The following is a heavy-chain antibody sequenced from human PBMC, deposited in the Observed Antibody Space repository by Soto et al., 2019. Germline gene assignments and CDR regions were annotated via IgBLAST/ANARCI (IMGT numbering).Heavy chain of an antibody. CDR3: ARGARSTAESEDNYTPFDY. J-gene: IGHJ4*01. Sequence: ASVKVSCKTSGYTFSRYGISWVRQAPGQGLEWMGWVSAENGNTNSVQNVQGRVTMTTDTSTNTAYMELRSLTSDDTAVYYCARGARSTAESEDNYTPFDYWGQGTLVTVSS. D-gene: IGHD4-4*01. CDR2: VSAENGNT. V-gene: IGHV1-18*01. CDR1: GYTFSRYG.